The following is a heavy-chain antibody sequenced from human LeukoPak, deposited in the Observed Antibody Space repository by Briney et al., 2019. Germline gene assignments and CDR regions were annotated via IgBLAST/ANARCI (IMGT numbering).Heavy chain of an antibody. CDR3: ARESVRAIVAD. CDR2: INSDGSST. V-gene: IGHV3-74*01. Sequence: GGSLRLSCAASGFTFSSYWMHWVRQAPGKGLLWVSRINSDGSSTSYADSVKGRFTISRDNAKNTLYMQMNSLRAEDTAVYYCARESVRAIVADWGQGTLVTVSS. J-gene: IGHJ4*02. CDR1: GFTFSSYW. D-gene: IGHD3-22*01.